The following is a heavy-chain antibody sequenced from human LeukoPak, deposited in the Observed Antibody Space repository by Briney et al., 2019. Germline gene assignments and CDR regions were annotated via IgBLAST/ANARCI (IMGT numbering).Heavy chain of an antibody. D-gene: IGHD7-27*01. Sequence: GASVKVSCKVSGYTLTELSMHWVRQAPGKGLEWMGGFDPEDGETIYAQKFQGRVTMTEDTSTDTAYMELSSLRSEDTAVYYCATDPPSGVPRGFDYWGQGTLVTVSS. V-gene: IGHV1-24*01. CDR3: ATDPPSGVPRGFDY. J-gene: IGHJ4*02. CDR1: GYTLTELS. CDR2: FDPEDGET.